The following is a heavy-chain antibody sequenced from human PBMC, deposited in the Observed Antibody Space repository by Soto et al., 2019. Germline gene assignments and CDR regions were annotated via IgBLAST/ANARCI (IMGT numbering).Heavy chain of an antibody. D-gene: IGHD6-13*01. CDR2: ISGSGGST. CDR1: GFTFSSYA. CDR3: APTIRESSWPHVEY. V-gene: IGHV3-23*01. Sequence: GSLRLSCAASGFTFSSYAMSWVRQAPGKGLEWVSAISGSGGSTYYADSVKGRFTISRDNSKNTLYLQMNSLRAEDTAVYYCAPTIRESSWPHVEYWGQGTLVTVSS. J-gene: IGHJ4*02.